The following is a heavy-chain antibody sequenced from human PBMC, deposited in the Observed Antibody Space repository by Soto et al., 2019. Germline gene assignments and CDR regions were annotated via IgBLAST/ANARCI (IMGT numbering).Heavy chain of an antibody. D-gene: IGHD1-26*01. J-gene: IGHJ4*02. CDR2: INPSGGST. V-gene: IGHV1-46*01. CDR3: ARASTGIVGATCPFDY. Sequence: ASVKVSCKASGYTFTSYYMHWVRQAPGQGLECLGIINPSGGSTTYAQKFQGRVTMTRDTSTSTVYMELRSLTSDDTAVYYCARASTGIVGATCPFDYWGQGTLVTVSS. CDR1: GYTFTSYY.